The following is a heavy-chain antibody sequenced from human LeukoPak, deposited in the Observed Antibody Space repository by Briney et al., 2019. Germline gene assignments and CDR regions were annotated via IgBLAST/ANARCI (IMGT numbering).Heavy chain of an antibody. V-gene: IGHV4-30-4*01. CDR2: IYYSGST. CDR1: GGSISSGDYY. Sequence: SETLSLTCTVSGGSISSGDYYWSWIRQPPGKGLEWIGYIYYSGSTYYNPSLKSRVTISVDTSKNQFSLKLSSVTAADTAVYYCARWYYYGSGSYNAFDIWGQGTMVTVSS. D-gene: IGHD3-10*01. J-gene: IGHJ3*02. CDR3: ARWYYYGSGSYNAFDI.